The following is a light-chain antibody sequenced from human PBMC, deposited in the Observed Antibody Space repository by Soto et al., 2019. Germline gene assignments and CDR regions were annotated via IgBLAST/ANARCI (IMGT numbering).Light chain of an antibody. Sequence: QPVLTQPPSVSGAPGQRVTISCTGSSSNIGAGYDVHWYHQLPGTAPKLLIYGNYNRPSGVPDRVSGSKSGTSASLAITGLQAEDEAEYYCQSYDNSLGAWVFGGGTKVTVL. CDR2: GNY. V-gene: IGLV1-40*01. CDR1: SSNIGAGYD. CDR3: QSYDNSLGAWV. J-gene: IGLJ3*02.